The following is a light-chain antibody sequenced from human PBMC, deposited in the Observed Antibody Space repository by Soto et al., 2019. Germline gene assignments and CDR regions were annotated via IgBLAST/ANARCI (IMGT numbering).Light chain of an antibody. CDR3: QQRSNWPPTWT. J-gene: IGKJ1*01. Sequence: EIVLTRSPATLSLSPGERATLSCRASQSVSTYLAWYQQKPGQAPRLLIYDASNRATGIPARFSGSGSGTDFTLTISSLEPEDFAVYYCQQRSNWPPTWTFGQGTKVEI. CDR2: DAS. V-gene: IGKV3-11*01. CDR1: QSVSTY.